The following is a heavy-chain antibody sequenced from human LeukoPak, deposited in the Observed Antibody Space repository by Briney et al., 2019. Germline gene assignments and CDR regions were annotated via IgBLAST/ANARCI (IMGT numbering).Heavy chain of an antibody. CDR3: AKDTRTVVTQPLDY. CDR1: GFTFSSYA. Sequence: GGSLRLSCAASGFTFSSYAMSWARQAPGKGLEWVSAISGSGGSTYYADSVKGRFTISRDNSKNTLYLQMNSLRAEDTAVYYCAKDTRTVVTQPLDYWGQGTLVTVSS. D-gene: IGHD4-23*01. V-gene: IGHV3-23*01. CDR2: ISGSGGST. J-gene: IGHJ4*02.